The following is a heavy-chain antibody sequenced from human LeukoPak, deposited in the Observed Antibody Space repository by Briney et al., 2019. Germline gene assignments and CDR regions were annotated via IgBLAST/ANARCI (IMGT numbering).Heavy chain of an antibody. V-gene: IGHV4-59*08. CDR1: DGSISSYY. CDR2: IYYRGST. CDR3: ARHVSRFDY. Sequence: SETLSLTCTVSDGSISSYYWSWIRQPPGKELEWIGYIYYRGSTNYNPSLKSRVTISVDTSKNQFSLKLSSVTAADTAVYYCARHVSRFDYWGQGTLVTVSS. J-gene: IGHJ4*02.